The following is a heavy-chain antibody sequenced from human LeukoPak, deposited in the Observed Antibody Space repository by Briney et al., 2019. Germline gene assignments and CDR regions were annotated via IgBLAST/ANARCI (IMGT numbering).Heavy chain of an antibody. D-gene: IGHD2-15*01. J-gene: IGHJ5*02. CDR3: AREPGYCSGGSCYGGWFDP. V-gene: IGHV4-39*02. CDR1: GGSISSSSYY. CDR2: IYYSGST. Sequence: SETLSLTCTVSGGSISSSSYYWGWIRQPPGKGLEWIGSIYYSGSTYYNPSLKSRVTISVDTSKNQFSLKLSPVTAADTAVYYCAREPGYCSGGSCYGGWFDPWGQGTLVTVSS.